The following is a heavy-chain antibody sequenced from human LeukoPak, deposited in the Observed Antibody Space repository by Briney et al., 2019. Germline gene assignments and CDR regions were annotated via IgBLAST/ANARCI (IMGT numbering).Heavy chain of an antibody. CDR2: IYRRGST. D-gene: IGHD3-22*01. V-gene: IGHV4-38-2*02. J-gene: IGHJ4*02. CDR3: ARDVRNYYDSSGYYLFDY. CDR1: GYSISSGYY. Sequence: SETLSLTCTVSGYSISSGYYWGWIRQSPGKGLGWIGNIYRRGSTHYNPSLKSRVTISMDTSKNQFSLKLSSVTAADTAVYYCARDVRNYYDSSGYYLFDYWGQGTLVTVSS.